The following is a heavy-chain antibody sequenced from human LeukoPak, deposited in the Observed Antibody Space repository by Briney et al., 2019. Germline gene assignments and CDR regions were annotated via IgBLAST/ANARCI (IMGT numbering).Heavy chain of an antibody. Sequence: GESLKISCKGSGYSFTSYWIGWVRQMPGKGLEWMGNIYPADSDTRYSPSFQGQATISDHKSISTAYLQWSSLKASDTAMYDCARRGVAGTWEIDYWGQGTLVTVSS. CDR3: ARRGVAGTWEIDY. V-gene: IGHV5-51*01. CDR1: GYSFTSYW. D-gene: IGHD6-19*01. J-gene: IGHJ4*02. CDR2: IYPADSDT.